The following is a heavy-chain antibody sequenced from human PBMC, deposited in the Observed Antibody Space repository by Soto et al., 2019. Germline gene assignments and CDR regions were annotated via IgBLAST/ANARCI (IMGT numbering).Heavy chain of an antibody. J-gene: IGHJ6*02. V-gene: IGHV4-4*02. CDR3: ARVAGSSYYGMDV. CDR1: GGSISSSNW. Sequence: QVQLQESGPGLVKPSGTLSLTCAVSGGSISSSNWWSWVRQPPGKGLGWIGEIYHSGSTNYNPSLKSRVTISVAKAQHPFSLTLSSVTAADTAVYYCARVAGSSYYGMDVWGQGTTVTVSS. CDR2: IYHSGST.